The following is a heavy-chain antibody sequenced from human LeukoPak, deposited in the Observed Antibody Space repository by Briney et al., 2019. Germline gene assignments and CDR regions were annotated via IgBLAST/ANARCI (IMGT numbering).Heavy chain of an antibody. CDR2: ISSSSYI. Sequence: GGSLRLSCAASGFTFSSYSMNWVRQAPGKGLEWVSSISSSSYIYYADSVRGRFTISRDNAKNSLYLQMNSLRAEDTAVYYCARDWSGYSYGYLYWGQGTLVTVSS. V-gene: IGHV3-21*01. CDR3: ARDWSGYSYGYLY. D-gene: IGHD5-18*01. J-gene: IGHJ4*02. CDR1: GFTFSSYS.